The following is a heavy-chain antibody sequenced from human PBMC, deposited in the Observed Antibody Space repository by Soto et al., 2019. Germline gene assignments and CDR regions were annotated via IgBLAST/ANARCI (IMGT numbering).Heavy chain of an antibody. Sequence: QVQLVQSGAEVKKTGSSVKVSCKTSGGTFSTFGISWVRQAPGQGLEWMGGIIPVFGTAEYSQKFEDRITITADESTNTVYMDLRSLTSEDTAIYYCARTAPMDAGDKYYYDFWGQGALVTVSS. J-gene: IGHJ4*02. V-gene: IGHV1-69*01. CDR3: ARTAPMDAGDKYYYDF. D-gene: IGHD3-16*01. CDR1: GGTFSTFG. CDR2: IIPVFGTA.